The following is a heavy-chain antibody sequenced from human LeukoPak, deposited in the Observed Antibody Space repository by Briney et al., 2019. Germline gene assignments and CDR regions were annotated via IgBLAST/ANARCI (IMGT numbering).Heavy chain of an antibody. CDR2: INHSGST. V-gene: IGHV4-34*01. CDR1: GGSFSDYY. D-gene: IGHD2-2*01. J-gene: IGHJ4*02. CDR3: ASADIVVVPSAMPIFGY. Sequence: SETLSLTCAVYGGSFSDYYWSWIRQPPGKGPEWIGEINHSGSTNYNPSLKSRVTISVDTSKNQFSLKLSSVTAADTAVYYCASADIVVVPSAMPIFGYWGQGTLVTVSS.